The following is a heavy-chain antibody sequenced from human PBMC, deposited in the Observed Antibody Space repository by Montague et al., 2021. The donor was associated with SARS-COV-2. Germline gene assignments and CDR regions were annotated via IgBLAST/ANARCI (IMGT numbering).Heavy chain of an antibody. V-gene: IGHV3-23*01. Sequence: SLRLSCAASGFTFSNYAMSWVRHAPGKGLEWVSAISDSGFSTYYADSVEGRFITSRDNSKNTLHLQMDSLRAEDTAEYYCVKQESGSYYSRRLESWGQGALVTVSS. CDR1: GFTFSNYA. CDR3: VKQESGSYYSRRLES. D-gene: IGHD3-10*01. CDR2: ISDSGFST. J-gene: IGHJ4*02.